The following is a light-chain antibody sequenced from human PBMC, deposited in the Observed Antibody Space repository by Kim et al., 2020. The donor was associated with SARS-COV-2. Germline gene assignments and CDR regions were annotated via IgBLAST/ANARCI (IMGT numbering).Light chain of an antibody. CDR1: SSYVAGYTY. CDR3: SSYAGSNNFV. V-gene: IGLV2-8*01. Sequence: GQSATTSCAGASSYVAGYTYVSWYQQPPAKAPKFMIYEVSQRPSGVPDRFSGSKSGTTASLTVSGLKAEDEADYYGSSYAGSNNFVFGTGTKVTVL. CDR2: EVS. J-gene: IGLJ1*01.